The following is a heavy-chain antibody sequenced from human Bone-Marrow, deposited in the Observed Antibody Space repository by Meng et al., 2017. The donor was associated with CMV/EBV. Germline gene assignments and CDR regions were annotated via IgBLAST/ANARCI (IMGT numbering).Heavy chain of an antibody. CDR3: ARIRSYFGSGFYSHDAFDI. CDR1: GFTFRSYT. V-gene: IGHV3-30-3*01. Sequence: GESLKISCAASGFTFRSYTIQWVRQAPGKGLEWVAAISSDGSKTHYADSVKGRFTISRDNSKNTLYLQMNSLRAEDTAVFFCARIRSYFGSGFYSHDAFDIWVQGTMVTVSS. CDR2: ISSDGSKT. J-gene: IGHJ3*02. D-gene: IGHD3-10*01.